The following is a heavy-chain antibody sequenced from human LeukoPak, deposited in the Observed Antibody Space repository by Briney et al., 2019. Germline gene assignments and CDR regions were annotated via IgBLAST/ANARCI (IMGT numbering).Heavy chain of an antibody. CDR1: GGSISSSSYY. D-gene: IGHD2-2*01. CDR3: ARRCSSTSCYPQGWFDP. J-gene: IGHJ5*02. CDR2: IYYSGST. V-gene: IGHV4-39*01. Sequence: PSETLSLTCTVSGGSISSSSYYWGWIRQPPGKGLEWIGSIYYSGSTYYNPSLKSRVTISVDTSKNQFSLKLSSVTAADTAVYYCARRCSSTSCYPQGWFDPWGQGTLVTVSS.